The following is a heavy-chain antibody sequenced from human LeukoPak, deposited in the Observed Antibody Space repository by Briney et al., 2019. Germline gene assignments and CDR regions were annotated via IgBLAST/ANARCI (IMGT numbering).Heavy chain of an antibody. D-gene: IGHD3-22*01. J-gene: IGHJ6*02. Sequence: GGSLRLSCAASGFTFDDYAMHWVRQAPGKGLEWVSLISWDGGSTYYADSVKGRFTISRDNSKNSLYLQMNSLRAEDTALYYCAKDIVNYYDSSGYYGMDVWGQGTTVTVSS. CDR1: GFTFDDYA. V-gene: IGHV3-43D*03. CDR3: AKDIVNYYDSSGYYGMDV. CDR2: ISWDGGST.